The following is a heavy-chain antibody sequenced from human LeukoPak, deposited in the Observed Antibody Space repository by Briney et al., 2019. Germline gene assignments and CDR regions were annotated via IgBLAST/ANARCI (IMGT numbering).Heavy chain of an antibody. D-gene: IGHD3-22*01. CDR3: AKVIFYDSSGHL. Sequence: GGSLRLSCAASGFTFSSYAMHWVRQAPGKGLEWVAVISYDGSNKYYADSVKGRFTISRDNSKNTLYLQMNSLRAEDTAVYYCAKVIFYDSSGHLWGQGTILSLSS. J-gene: IGHJ3*01. CDR2: ISYDGSNK. CDR1: GFTFSSYA. V-gene: IGHV3-30*04.